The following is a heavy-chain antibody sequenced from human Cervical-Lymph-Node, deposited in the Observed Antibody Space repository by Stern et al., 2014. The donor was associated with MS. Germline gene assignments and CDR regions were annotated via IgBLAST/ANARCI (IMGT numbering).Heavy chain of an antibody. Sequence: MQLVQSGGGLVKPGGSLRLSCAASGFTFSSYSMNWVRQAPGTGLEWVSSISSSSSYINYADSVKGRFTISRDNAQKSLYLQMNSLRAEDTAVYYCASSLRSSSSYGMDVWGQGTTVTVSS. CDR1: GFTFSSYS. CDR2: ISSSSSYI. CDR3: ASSLRSSSSYGMDV. J-gene: IGHJ6*02. D-gene: IGHD6-13*01. V-gene: IGHV3-21*01.